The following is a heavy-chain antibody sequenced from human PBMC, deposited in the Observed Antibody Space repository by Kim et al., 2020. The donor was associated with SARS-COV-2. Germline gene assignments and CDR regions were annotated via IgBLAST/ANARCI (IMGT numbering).Heavy chain of an antibody. CDR2: VDHSGTT. CDR3: ARGVSSAWTLRAWFDP. CDR1: GASISSSSC. Sequence: SETLSLTCAVSGASISSSSCWSWVRQPPGKGLEWIGEVDHSGTTSYNVSLKNRVSILVDKSKNQLSLRLTSVSAADTAVYYCARGVSSAWTLRAWFDPWG. V-gene: IGHV4-4*02. D-gene: IGHD3-22*01. J-gene: IGHJ5*02.